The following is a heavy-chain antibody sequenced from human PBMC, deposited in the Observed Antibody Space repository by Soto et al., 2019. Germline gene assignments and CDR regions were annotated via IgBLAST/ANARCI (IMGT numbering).Heavy chain of an antibody. Sequence: QVQLVQSGAEVKKPGSSVKVSCKASGGTFSSYTISWVRQAPGQGLEWMGRIIPILGIANYAQKFQGRVTITAYKSTSTAYMELSSLRSEDTAVYYCASRVRGVIKYVYFDYWGQGTLVTVSS. CDR2: IIPILGIA. J-gene: IGHJ4*02. CDR1: GGTFSSYT. D-gene: IGHD3-10*01. V-gene: IGHV1-69*02. CDR3: ASRVRGVIKYVYFDY.